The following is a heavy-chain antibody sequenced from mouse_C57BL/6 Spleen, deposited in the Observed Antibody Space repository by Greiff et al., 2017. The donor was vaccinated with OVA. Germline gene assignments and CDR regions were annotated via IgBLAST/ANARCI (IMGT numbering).Heavy chain of an antibody. Sequence: EVQLVESGGGLVKPGGSLKLSCAASGFTFSSYTMSWVRQTPEKRLEWVATISGGGGNTYYPDSVKGRFTISRDNAKNTLYLQMSSLRSEDTALYYCARQDYGSSYRYFDVWGTGTSVTVSS. J-gene: IGHJ1*03. CDR3: ARQDYGSSYRYFDV. V-gene: IGHV5-9*01. D-gene: IGHD1-1*01. CDR1: GFTFSSYT. CDR2: ISGGGGNT.